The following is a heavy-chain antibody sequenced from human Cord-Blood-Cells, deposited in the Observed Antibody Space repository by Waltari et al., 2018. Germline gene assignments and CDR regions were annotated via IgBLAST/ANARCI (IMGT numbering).Heavy chain of an antibody. CDR2: IIPIFGTA. CDR1: GGTFSSYA. D-gene: IGHD2-21*02. Sequence: QVQLVQSGAEVKKPGSSVKVSCKASGGTFSSYAISWVRPAPGQGLEWMGGIIPIFGTANYAQKFQGRVTITADESTSTAYMELSSLRSEDTAVYYCARDQGGAYCGGDCYFAYWGQGTLVTVSS. V-gene: IGHV1-69*01. CDR3: ARDQGGAYCGGDCYFAY. J-gene: IGHJ4*02.